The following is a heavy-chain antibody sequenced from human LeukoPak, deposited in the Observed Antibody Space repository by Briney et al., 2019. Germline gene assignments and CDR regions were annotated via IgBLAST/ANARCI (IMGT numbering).Heavy chain of an antibody. V-gene: IGHV1-2*02. Sequence: ASVKVSCKASGYTFTGYDMHWVRQAPGQGLEWMGWINPNSGGTNYEQKFQGRFTMTRDPSISTAYMELSRLRSDDTAVYYCARGDSSSWYHFDYWGQGSLVTVSS. D-gene: IGHD6-13*01. CDR3: ARGDSSSWYHFDY. CDR2: INPNSGGT. J-gene: IGHJ4*02. CDR1: GYTFTGYD.